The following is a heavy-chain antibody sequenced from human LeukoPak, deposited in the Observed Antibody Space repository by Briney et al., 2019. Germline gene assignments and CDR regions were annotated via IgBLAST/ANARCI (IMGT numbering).Heavy chain of an antibody. Sequence: ASVKVSCKVSGYTLTELSMHWVRQAPGKGLEWMGGFDPEDGETIYAQKFQGRVTMTEDTSTDTAYMELSSLRSDDTAVFYCARHQGGRGGYWFDFWGQGTLVTVSS. CDR3: ARHQGGRGGYWFDF. V-gene: IGHV1-24*01. D-gene: IGHD3-22*01. J-gene: IGHJ4*02. CDR2: FDPEDGET. CDR1: GYTLTELS.